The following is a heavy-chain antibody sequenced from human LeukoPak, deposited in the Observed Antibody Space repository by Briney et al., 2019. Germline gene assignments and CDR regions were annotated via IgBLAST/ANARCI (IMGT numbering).Heavy chain of an antibody. J-gene: IGHJ6*03. CDR2: INHSGNT. D-gene: IGHD3-10*01. CDR1: GYSSSSGYY. Sequence: SETLSLTCTVSGYSSSSGYYWGWVRQSPGKGLEWIASINHSGNTFYNPSLKSRVTISVDTSKNQFSLKLSSVTAADTAVYYCARHQEAMVRGVLYYMDVWGKGTTVTISS. V-gene: IGHV4-38-2*02. CDR3: ARHQEAMVRGVLYYMDV.